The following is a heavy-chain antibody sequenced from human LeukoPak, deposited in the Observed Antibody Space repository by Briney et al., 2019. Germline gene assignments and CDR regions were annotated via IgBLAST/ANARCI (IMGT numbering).Heavy chain of an antibody. D-gene: IGHD3-22*01. CDR1: GFTFSRYS. V-gene: IGHV3-48*04. Sequence: PGGSLRLSCAASGFTFSRYSMNWVRQAPGKGLEWVSYISSSSSTIYYADSVKGRFTISRDNANNSLYLQMNSLRAEDMAVYYCARDRGSAYYYDSSGYWKDAFDIWGQGTMVTVSS. CDR3: ARDRGSAYYYDSSGYWKDAFDI. J-gene: IGHJ3*02. CDR2: ISSSSSTI.